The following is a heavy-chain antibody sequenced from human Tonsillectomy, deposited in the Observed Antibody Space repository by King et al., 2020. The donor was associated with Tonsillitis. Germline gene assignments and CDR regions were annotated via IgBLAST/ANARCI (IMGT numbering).Heavy chain of an antibody. CDR3: ARGFGDFFGRFDY. Sequence: TLKESGPVLVKPTETLTLTCTVSGFSLSNARMGVSWIRQPPGKALEWLAHIFSNDEKSYSRSLKSRLTISKDTSKSQVVLTMTNEDPVDTATYYCARGFGDFFGRFDYWGQGTLVTVSS. D-gene: IGHD3-10*01. V-gene: IGHV2-26*01. CDR1: GFSLSNARMG. CDR2: IFSNDEK. J-gene: IGHJ4*02.